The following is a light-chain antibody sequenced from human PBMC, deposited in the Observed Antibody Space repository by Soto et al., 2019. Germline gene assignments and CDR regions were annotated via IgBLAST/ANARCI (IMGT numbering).Light chain of an antibody. CDR2: VKSDGSH. J-gene: IGLJ2*01. CDR3: QAWCTVTAVI. CDR1: SGHSNSA. Sequence: QSVLTQSPSASASLGAAVKLTCTLDSGHSNSAIAWHQQKPEKGPRYLMKVKSDGSHMKADGIPDRFSGSSSGPDRYLIISSLQPEDEAEYYCQAWCTVTAVIFGRGTKVTVL. V-gene: IGLV4-69*01.